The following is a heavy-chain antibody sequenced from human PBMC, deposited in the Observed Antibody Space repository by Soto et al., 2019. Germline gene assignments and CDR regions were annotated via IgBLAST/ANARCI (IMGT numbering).Heavy chain of an antibody. J-gene: IGHJ4*02. CDR3: AGLRRYARSPIDY. V-gene: IGHV4-59*01. D-gene: IGHD5-12*01. CDR2: ISHSGNT. Sequence: SETLSLTCTVSGGSIISGYWSWIRQPPGKGLEWIGYISHSGNTNYNPSVKSRVTLSVDTPKNQFSLRLSSVTTADTAVYYCAGLRRYARSPIDYWGQGTLVTVSS. CDR1: GGSIISGY.